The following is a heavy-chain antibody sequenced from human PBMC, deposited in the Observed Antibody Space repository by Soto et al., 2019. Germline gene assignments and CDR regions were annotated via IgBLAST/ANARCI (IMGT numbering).Heavy chain of an antibody. D-gene: IGHD3-10*01. V-gene: IGHV5-51*01. J-gene: IGHJ6*04. CDR2: IYPGDSDT. CDR1: GYSFTSYW. Sequence: GESLKISCKGSGYSFTSYWIGWVRQMPGKGLERMGIIYPGDSDTRYSSSFQGQVTISADKSISTAYLQWSSLKASDTAVYYCARQVYGSGSHYYGMNGWGKVNRVTFSS. CDR3: ARQVYGSGSHYYGMNG.